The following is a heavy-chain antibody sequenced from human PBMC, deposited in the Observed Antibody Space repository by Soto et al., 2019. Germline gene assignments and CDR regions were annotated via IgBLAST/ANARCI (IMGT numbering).Heavy chain of an antibody. Sequence: EVQLVESGGGLVQPGGSLRLSCAASGFTVSSNYMSWVRQAPGKGLEWVSVIYSGGSTYYADSVKGRFTISRHNSKNTLYLQMNSLRAEDTAVYYCARDQRIQLWLETPLVEDDAFDIWGQGTMVTVSS. V-gene: IGHV3-53*04. CDR2: IYSGGST. D-gene: IGHD5-18*01. CDR3: ARDQRIQLWLETPLVEDDAFDI. CDR1: GFTVSSNY. J-gene: IGHJ3*02.